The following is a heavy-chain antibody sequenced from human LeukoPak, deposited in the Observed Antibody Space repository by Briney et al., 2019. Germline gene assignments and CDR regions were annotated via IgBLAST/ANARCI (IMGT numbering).Heavy chain of an antibody. CDR2: IYWDDDK. Sequence: KESGPTLVKPTQTLTLTCTFSGFSLSTSGVAVGWIRQPPAKAMEWLALIYWDDDKRYSPSLKSRLTLTKDTSKNQVVLTMTDMDPVDTATYYCALNIHRNYGSGAFDPWGQGPLVTVSS. V-gene: IGHV2-5*02. D-gene: IGHD3-10*01. J-gene: IGHJ5*02. CDR3: ALNIHRNYGSGAFDP. CDR1: GFSLSTSGVA.